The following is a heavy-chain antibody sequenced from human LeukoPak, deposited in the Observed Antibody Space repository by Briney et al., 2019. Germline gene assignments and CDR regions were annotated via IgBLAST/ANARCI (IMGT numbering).Heavy chain of an antibody. CDR1: GYTFTGYY. J-gene: IGHJ5*02. D-gene: IGHD5-12*01. CDR3: ATSGYGAGWFDP. Sequence: ASVKVSCKASGYTFTGYYMHWVRQAPGQGLEWMGWINPNSGGTNYAQKLQGRVTMTTDTSTSTAYMELRSLRSDDTAVYYCATSGYGAGWFDPWGQGTLVTVSS. V-gene: IGHV1-2*02. CDR2: INPNSGGT.